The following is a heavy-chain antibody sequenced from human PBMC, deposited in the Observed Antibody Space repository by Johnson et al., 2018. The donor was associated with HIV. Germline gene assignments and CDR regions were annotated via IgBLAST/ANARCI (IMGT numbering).Heavy chain of an antibody. CDR2: ISDDGSNK. V-gene: IGHV3-30*03. Sequence: QVQLVESGGGLVKPGGSLRVSCAASGFTFCDYSMSWIRQAPDKGLEWVAVISDDGSNKYYADSMKGRFTISRDNSKNTLYLQMNSLGAEDTALYYCAREGVAVAGTPDAFDIWGQGTTVTVSS. D-gene: IGHD6-19*01. CDR3: AREGVAVAGTPDAFDI. J-gene: IGHJ3*02. CDR1: GFTFCDYS.